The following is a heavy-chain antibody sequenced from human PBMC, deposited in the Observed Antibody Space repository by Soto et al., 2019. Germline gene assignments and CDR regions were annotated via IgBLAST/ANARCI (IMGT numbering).Heavy chain of an antibody. CDR1: GGSISSGDYY. J-gene: IGHJ1*01. CDR2: IYYSGST. D-gene: IGHD3-22*01. V-gene: IGHV4-30-4*01. Sequence: QVQLQESGPGLVKPSQTLSLTCTVSGGSISSGDYYWSWIRQPPGKGLEWIGYIYYSGSTYYNPSLKSRVTISVDTSKNQFSLKLSSVTAADTAVYYCARVPYYDSSGYSGYFQHWGQGTLVTVSS. CDR3: ARVPYYDSSGYSGYFQH.